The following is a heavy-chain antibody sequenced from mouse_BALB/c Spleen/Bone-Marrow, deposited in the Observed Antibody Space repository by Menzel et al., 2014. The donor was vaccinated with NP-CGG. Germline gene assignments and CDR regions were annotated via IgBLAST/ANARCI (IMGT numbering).Heavy chain of an antibody. D-gene: IGHD1-1*01. CDR3: ARCYYGSSYFAY. Sequence: QLQQSGSELVRPGASVKLSCKASGYTFTSYWIEWVKQRPGHGLEWIGEILPGSGSTNYNEKFKGKATFTADTSSNTAYMQHSSLTSEDSAVYYCARCYYGSSYFAYWGQGTLVTVSA. CDR1: GYTFTSYW. J-gene: IGHJ3*01. CDR2: ILPGSGST. V-gene: IGHV1-9*01.